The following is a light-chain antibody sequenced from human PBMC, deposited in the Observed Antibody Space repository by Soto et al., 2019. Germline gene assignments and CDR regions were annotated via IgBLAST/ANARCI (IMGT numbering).Light chain of an antibody. V-gene: IGKV1-9*01. CDR1: QGISSY. J-gene: IGKJ3*01. Sequence: DIQLTQSPSFLSASVGDRVTITCRASQGISSYLAWYQQKPGKAPKLLIYAASTLQSGVPSRFSGSGSGTEFTLTISSLQPEDFATYYCQQLNNYPPFFGPGTKVDIK. CDR3: QQLNNYPPF. CDR2: AAS.